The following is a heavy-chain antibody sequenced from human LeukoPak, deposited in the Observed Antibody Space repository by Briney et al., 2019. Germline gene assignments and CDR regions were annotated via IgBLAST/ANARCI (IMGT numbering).Heavy chain of an antibody. CDR3: ASGHCSSTSCLIDY. CDR2: IYYSGST. D-gene: IGHD2-2*03. J-gene: IGHJ4*02. V-gene: IGHV4-39*01. CDR1: GGSISSSSYY. Sequence: SETLSLTCTVSGGSISSSSYYWGWIRQPPGKGLEWMGSIYYSGSTYYNPSLKSRVTISVDTSKNQFSLKLSSVTAADTAVYYCASGHCSSTSCLIDYWGQGTLVTVSS.